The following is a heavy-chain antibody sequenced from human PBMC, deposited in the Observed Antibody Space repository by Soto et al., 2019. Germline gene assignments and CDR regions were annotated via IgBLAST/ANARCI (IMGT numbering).Heavy chain of an antibody. CDR3: ATRMTAAPY. V-gene: IGHV3-66*01. CDR2: ISSGGGT. Sequence: EVRLVQSGGGLVQPGGSLRLSCAASLFIVSDNYMSWVRQAPGKGLVWVSLISSGGGTDYAESAKGRFTISRDNSKNTLYLQINRLKAEDTGIYYCATRMTAAPYWGQGTVVTVSS. J-gene: IGHJ4*02. D-gene: IGHD2-21*02. CDR1: LFIVSDNY.